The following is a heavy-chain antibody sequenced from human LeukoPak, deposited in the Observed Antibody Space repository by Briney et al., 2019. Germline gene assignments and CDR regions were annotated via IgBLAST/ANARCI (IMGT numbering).Heavy chain of an antibody. CDR2: IIPILGIA. D-gene: IGHD1-14*01. J-gene: IGHJ4*02. V-gene: IGHV1-69*04. CDR1: GGTFSSYA. CDR3: ARVAGTHRGDY. Sequence: ASVKVSCKASGGTFSSYAISWVRQAPGQGLEWMGRIIPILGIANYAQKFQGRVTITADESTSTAYMELSSLRSEDTAVYYCARVAGTHRGDYWGQGTLVTVSS.